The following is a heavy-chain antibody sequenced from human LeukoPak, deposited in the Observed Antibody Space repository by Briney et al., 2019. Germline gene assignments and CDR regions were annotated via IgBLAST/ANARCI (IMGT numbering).Heavy chain of an antibody. V-gene: IGHV4-59*01. J-gene: IGHJ4*02. CDR2: IYYSGTT. CDR3: ARAPLYSSFDY. Sequence: PSETLSLTCTVSGGSISSYYWSWLRQPRGKGLEWIGYIYYSGTTNYNPSLKSRVTISVDTSKNQFSLKLSSVTAADTAVYYCARAPLYSSFDYWGQGALVTVSS. D-gene: IGHD5-18*01. CDR1: GGSISSYY.